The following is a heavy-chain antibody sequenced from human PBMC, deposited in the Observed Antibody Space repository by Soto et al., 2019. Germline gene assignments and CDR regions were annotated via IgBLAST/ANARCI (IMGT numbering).Heavy chain of an antibody. J-gene: IGHJ4*02. CDR2: FTSGGST. V-gene: IGHV3-23*01. CDR3: ARTDKYNSQSSGWANRFDY. CDR1: GFIFSNYA. Sequence: EVQLLESGGDLVQPGGSLRLSCAASGFIFSNYAMTWVRQAPRKGPEWVSTFTSGGSTYYRDTVKGRFTISRDNSKNTLYLQMNSLRAEDSAVYYCARTDKYNSQSSGWANRFDYWGQGTLVTVSS. D-gene: IGHD6-19*01.